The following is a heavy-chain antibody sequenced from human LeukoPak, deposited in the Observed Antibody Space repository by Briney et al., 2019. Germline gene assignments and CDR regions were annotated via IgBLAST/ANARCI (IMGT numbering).Heavy chain of an antibody. Sequence: ASVKVSCKASGYTFTSYDINWVRQATGQGLEWMGWMNPNSGNTGYAQKFQGRVTMTSNTSISTAYMELSSLRSEHTAVYYCARDPYSSSWYTYYYYGMDVWGQGTTVTVSS. D-gene: IGHD6-13*01. CDR2: MNPNSGNT. CDR1: GYTFTSYD. J-gene: IGHJ6*02. CDR3: ARDPYSSSWYTYYYYGMDV. V-gene: IGHV1-8*01.